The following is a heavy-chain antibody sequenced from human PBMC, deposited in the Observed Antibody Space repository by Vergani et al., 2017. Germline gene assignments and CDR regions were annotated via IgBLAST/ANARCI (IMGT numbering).Heavy chain of an antibody. CDR2: INSDGSST. V-gene: IGHV3-74*01. D-gene: IGHD5-12*01. CDR3: ARDPRRYGGYGGGTTLDY. J-gene: IGHJ4*02. CDR1: GFPLSSYW. Sequence: EVQLVESGGGLVQPGGSLRLSCAAPGFPLSSYWMHWVRHAPGKGLVWVSRINSDGSSTSYADSVKGRFTSSRDNAKNTLYLQMNSLRAEDTAVYYCARDPRRYGGYGGGTTLDYWGQGTLVTVSS.